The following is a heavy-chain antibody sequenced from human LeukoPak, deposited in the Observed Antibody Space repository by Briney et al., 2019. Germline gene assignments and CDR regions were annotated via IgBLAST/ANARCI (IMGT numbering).Heavy chain of an antibody. CDR2: VKPSGGST. CDR3: ARDKAGWFGEIDY. J-gene: IGHJ4*02. D-gene: IGHD3-10*01. Sequence: AASVKVSFKSSGYTFTSYYMHWVRQAPGQGLEWMGIVKPSGGSTSYAQKFQGRVTMTRDTSTSTVYMELSSLRSEDTAVYYCARDKAGWFGEIDYWGQGTLVIVSS. CDR1: GYTFTSYY. V-gene: IGHV1-46*01.